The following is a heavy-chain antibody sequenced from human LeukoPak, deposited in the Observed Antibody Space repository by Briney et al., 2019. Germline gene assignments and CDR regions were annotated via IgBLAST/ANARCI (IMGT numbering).Heavy chain of an antibody. CDR1: GFTFSSYS. CDR3: VYKGGAAAGTPFDY. V-gene: IGHV3-21*01. D-gene: IGHD6-13*01. CDR2: ISSSSSYI. Sequence: PGGSLRLSCAASGFTFSSYSMNWVRQAPGKGLEWVSSISSSSSYIYYADSVKGRFTISRDNAKNSLYLQMNSLRAEDTAVYYCVYKGGAAAGTPFDYWGQGTLVTVSS. J-gene: IGHJ4*02.